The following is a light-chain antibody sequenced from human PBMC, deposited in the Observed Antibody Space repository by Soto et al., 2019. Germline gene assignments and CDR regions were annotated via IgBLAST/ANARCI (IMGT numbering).Light chain of an antibody. CDR1: SSDVGGYND. CDR3: TSYAGGNNV. CDR2: EVN. J-gene: IGLJ1*01. V-gene: IGLV2-8*01. Sequence: QSALTQPPSASGSPGQSVTISCTGTSSDVGGYNDVSWYQQHPGKVPKLMVYEVNKRPSGVPDRFSGSKSVNTASLTVSGLQAEDEADYYCTSYAGGNNVFGTGTKLTVL.